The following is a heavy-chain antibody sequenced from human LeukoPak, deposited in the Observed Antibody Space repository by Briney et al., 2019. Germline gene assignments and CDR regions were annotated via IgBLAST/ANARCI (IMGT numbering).Heavy chain of an antibody. Sequence: PGGSLRLSCAASGFTFSGYWMSWVRQAPGKGLEWVANIKQDGSEKYYVDSVKGRFTISRDNAKNSLYLQMNSLRAEDTAVYYCARDGIQLWFVRSFDYWGQGTLVTVSS. CDR2: IKQDGSEK. CDR3: ARDGIQLWFVRSFDY. D-gene: IGHD5-18*01. V-gene: IGHV3-7*01. J-gene: IGHJ4*02. CDR1: GFTFSGYW.